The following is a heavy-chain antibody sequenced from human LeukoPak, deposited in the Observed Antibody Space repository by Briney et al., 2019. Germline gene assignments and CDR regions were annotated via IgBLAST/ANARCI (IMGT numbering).Heavy chain of an antibody. CDR1: GGSFSGYY. J-gene: IGHJ4*02. CDR2: INHSGST. CDR3: ARPRRRYYGSGSLYYFDY. V-gene: IGHV4-34*01. D-gene: IGHD3-10*01. Sequence: SETLSLTCAVYGGSFSGYYWSWIRQPPGKGLEWIGEINHSGSTNYNPSLKSRVTISVDTSKNQFSLKLSSVTAADTAVYYCARPRRRYYGSGSLYYFDYWGQGTLVTVSS.